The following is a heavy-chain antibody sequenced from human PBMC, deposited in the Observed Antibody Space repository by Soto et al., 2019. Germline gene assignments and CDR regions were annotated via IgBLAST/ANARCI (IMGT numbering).Heavy chain of an antibody. CDR1: GFAFSNYA. V-gene: IGHV3-23*01. J-gene: IGHJ4*02. D-gene: IGHD6-6*01. Sequence: GGSLRLSCAASGFAFSNYAMGWVRQAPGKGLEWVSSISTSIDATYYADSVKGRFIISRDDSKNTLYLQMNSLRAEDSAVYYCAKDRTVAARNFDSWGQGTLVTVS. CDR3: AKDRTVAARNFDS. CDR2: ISTSIDAT.